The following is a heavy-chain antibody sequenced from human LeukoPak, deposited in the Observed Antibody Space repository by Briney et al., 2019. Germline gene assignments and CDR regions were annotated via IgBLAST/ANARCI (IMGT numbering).Heavy chain of an antibody. Sequence: GGSLRLSCAASGFSFSSYGMTWVRQAPGKGLEWVSAISGSGESTYNAGSVQGRFTISRDNAKNSLYLQMNSLRAEDTAVYYCARALIGYYFDYWGQGTLVTVSS. J-gene: IGHJ4*02. V-gene: IGHV3-23*01. CDR1: GFSFSSYG. D-gene: IGHD2-8*01. CDR2: ISGSGEST. CDR3: ARALIGYYFDY.